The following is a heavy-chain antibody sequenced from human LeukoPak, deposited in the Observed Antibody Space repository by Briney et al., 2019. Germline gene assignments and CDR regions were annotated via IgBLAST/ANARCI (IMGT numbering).Heavy chain of an antibody. Sequence: GGSLRLSCAASGYTFDDYGMSWVRQAPGKGPEWVSGINWNGGSTGYADSVKGRFTISRDNAKNSLYLQMNSLRAEDTALYYCARGGSDYYGSGSYTYDAFDIWGQGTMVTVSS. CDR1: GYTFDDYG. V-gene: IGHV3-20*04. J-gene: IGHJ3*02. CDR2: INWNGGST. CDR3: ARGGSDYYGSGSYTYDAFDI. D-gene: IGHD3-10*01.